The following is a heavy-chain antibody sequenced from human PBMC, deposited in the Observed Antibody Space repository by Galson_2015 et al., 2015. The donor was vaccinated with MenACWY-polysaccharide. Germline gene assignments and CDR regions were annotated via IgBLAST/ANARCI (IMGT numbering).Heavy chain of an antibody. Sequence: SLRLSCAASGFTFSSYAMSWVRQAPGKGLEWVSAISGSGGSTYYADSVKGRFTISRDNSKNTLYLQMNSLRAEDTAVYYCAKDEDMIVAVYYFDYWVPGTLVPVSS. CDR3: AKDEDMIVAVYYFDY. V-gene: IGHV3-23*01. J-gene: IGHJ4*02. CDR1: GFTFSSYA. CDR2: ISGSGGST. D-gene: IGHD3-22*01.